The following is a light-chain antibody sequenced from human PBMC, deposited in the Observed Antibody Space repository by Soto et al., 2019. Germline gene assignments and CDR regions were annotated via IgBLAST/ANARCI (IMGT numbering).Light chain of an antibody. CDR1: RSVLYKSNNKNH. J-gene: IGKJ4*01. CDR3: QQYFDVPFT. CDR2: WAS. Sequence: DIVMTQSPDSLAVSLGESATMNCKCSRSVLYKSNNKNHLAWYQQKPGQPPQLIIYWASTRESGVPERFSGSGSGTDFTLTISSLEAEDVAFYWCQQYFDVPFTFGGGTKVDI. V-gene: IGKV4-1*01.